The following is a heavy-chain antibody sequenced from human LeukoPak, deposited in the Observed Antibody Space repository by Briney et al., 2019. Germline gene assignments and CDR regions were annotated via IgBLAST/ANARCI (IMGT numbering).Heavy chain of an antibody. CDR2: IYGGGGT. Sequence: QPGGSLRLSCTASGFTVSSSYMTWVRQAPGKGLEWVSLIYGGGGTFYADSVKGRFTVSRDNPKNTVYLQMNSLRAEDTAVYFCARSPVLDRNDWSFADWGQGTLVTVSS. D-gene: IGHD1-1*01. J-gene: IGHJ4*02. CDR3: ARSPVLDRNDWSFAD. CDR1: GFTVSSSY. V-gene: IGHV3-53*01.